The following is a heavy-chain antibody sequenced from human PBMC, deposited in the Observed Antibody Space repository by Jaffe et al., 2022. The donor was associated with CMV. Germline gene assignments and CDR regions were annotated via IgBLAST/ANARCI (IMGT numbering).Heavy chain of an antibody. V-gene: IGHV3-48*03. CDR2: ISRDGFVA. CDR1: GLNFNNYD. Sequence: DVYLVESGGGLVQPGGSRRLSCVGSGLNFNNYDMNWVRQAPGKGLEWVANISRDGFVANYGDSVRGRFTISRDNAMNSLYLQMNSLRADDTALYLCASGGDCADGLCHNTGYFKYWGQGTGVTVSS. CDR3: ASGGDCADGLCHNTGYFKY. J-gene: IGHJ1*01. D-gene: IGHD3-16*01.